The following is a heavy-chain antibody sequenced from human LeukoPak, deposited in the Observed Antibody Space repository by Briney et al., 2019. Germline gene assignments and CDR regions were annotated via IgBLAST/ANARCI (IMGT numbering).Heavy chain of an antibody. CDR2: INQSGST. CDR3: ARLAAAATYYFDY. Sequence: PSETLSLTCAVYGGSFSGYYWSWLRQPPGKGLEWLGEINQSGSTNYNPSLKSRVTISVDTSKNQFSLKLSSVTAADTAVYYCARLAAAATYYFDYWGQGTLVTVSS. V-gene: IGHV4-34*01. CDR1: GGSFSGYY. J-gene: IGHJ4*02. D-gene: IGHD6-13*01.